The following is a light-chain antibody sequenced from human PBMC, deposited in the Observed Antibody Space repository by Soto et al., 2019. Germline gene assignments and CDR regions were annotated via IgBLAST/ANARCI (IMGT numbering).Light chain of an antibody. J-gene: IGKJ2*01. CDR3: QQYGSSRA. V-gene: IGKV3-20*01. CDR1: QSVSSSY. Sequence: EIVLTQSPGTLSLSPGERATLSCRASQSVSSSYLAWYQQKPGQAPSLLIYGASSRATGIPDRFSGSGSGTDFTLTISRLEPEYFALYYCQQYGSSRAFGQGTKLEIK. CDR2: GAS.